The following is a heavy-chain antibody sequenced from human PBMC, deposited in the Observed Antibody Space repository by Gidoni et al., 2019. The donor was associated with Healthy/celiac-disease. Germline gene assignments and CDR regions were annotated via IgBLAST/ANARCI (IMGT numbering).Heavy chain of an antibody. D-gene: IGHD3-22*01. CDR1: GGTFSSYA. J-gene: IGHJ4*02. CDR2: ITPIFGTA. V-gene: IGHV1-69*01. CDR3: ARGGSGYYYYFDY. Sequence: QVQLVQSGAEVTKPGSSVKVSCKSSGGTFSSYALSWARQAPGQGLEWMGGITPIFGTANYAQKLQGRVTITADESTSTAYMELSSLRSEDTAVYYCARGGSGYYYYFDYWGQGTLVTVSS.